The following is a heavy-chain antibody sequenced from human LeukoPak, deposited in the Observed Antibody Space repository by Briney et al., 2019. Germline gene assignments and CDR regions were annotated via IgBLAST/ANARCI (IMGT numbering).Heavy chain of an antibody. D-gene: IGHD1-14*01. Sequence: NPGGSLGLSCAASGFTFSSYSMNWVRQAPGKGLEWVSSISSSSYIYYADSVKGRFTISRDNAKNTLYLQMNTLRAEDTAVYYCAKERTSTGFFDYWGQGTLVTVSS. J-gene: IGHJ4*02. CDR3: AKERTSTGFFDY. CDR1: GFTFSSYS. CDR2: ISSSSYI. V-gene: IGHV3-21*01.